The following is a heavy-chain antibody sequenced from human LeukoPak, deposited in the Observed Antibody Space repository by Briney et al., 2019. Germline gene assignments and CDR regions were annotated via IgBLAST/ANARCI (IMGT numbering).Heavy chain of an antibody. Sequence: ASVKVSCKASGYTFTGYDINWVRQATGQGLEWMGRMNPNSGNTGYAQKFQGRVTMTRNTSISTAYMELSSLRSEDTAVYYCALTNYDFWSGPLYYFDYWGQGTLVTVSS. J-gene: IGHJ4*02. D-gene: IGHD3-3*01. CDR3: ALTNYDFWSGPLYYFDY. V-gene: IGHV1-8*01. CDR2: MNPNSGNT. CDR1: GYTFTGYD.